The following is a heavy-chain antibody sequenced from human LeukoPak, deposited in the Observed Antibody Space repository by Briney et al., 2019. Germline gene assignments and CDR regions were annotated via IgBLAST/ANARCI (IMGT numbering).Heavy chain of an antibody. CDR3: VRDRTMVIDY. J-gene: IGHJ4*02. Sequence: GGSLRLSCAASGFTFSSYEMNWVRQAPGKGLEWVSYLSSSGNTMYYADSVKGRFTISRDNAKNSLYLQMNSLRAEDTAVYYCVRDRTMVIDYWGQGTLVTVSS. V-gene: IGHV3-48*03. CDR1: GFTFSSYE. D-gene: IGHD3-10*01. CDR2: LSSSGNTM.